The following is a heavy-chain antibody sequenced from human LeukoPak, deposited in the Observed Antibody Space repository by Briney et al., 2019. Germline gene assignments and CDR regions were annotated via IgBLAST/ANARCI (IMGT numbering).Heavy chain of an antibody. Sequence: PSETLSLTCAVYGGSFSGYYWSWIRQPPGKGLEWIGEINHSGSTNYTQSLKSRVTISEDTSKNQLSLKLSSVTAADTAVYYCARGPYVGTMIRTRFDPWGQGTMVSVSS. CDR2: INHSGST. J-gene: IGHJ5*02. V-gene: IGHV4-34*01. CDR3: ARGPYVGTMIRTRFDP. CDR1: GGSFSGYY. D-gene: IGHD3-22*01.